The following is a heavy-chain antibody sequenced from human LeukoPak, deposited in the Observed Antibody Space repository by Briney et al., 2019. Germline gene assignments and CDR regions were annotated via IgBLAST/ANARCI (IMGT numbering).Heavy chain of an antibody. V-gene: IGHV4-39*01. CDR1: GGSISSSSYY. J-gene: IGHJ4*02. D-gene: IGHD3-22*01. Sequence: SETLSLTCTVSGGSISSSSYYWGWIRQPPGKGLEWIGSLYYSGSTYYNPSLKSRVTISVDTSKNQFSLRLSSVTAADTAVYYCAGDSSGYYYFDYWGQGTLVTVSS. CDR2: LYYSGST. CDR3: AGDSSGYYYFDY.